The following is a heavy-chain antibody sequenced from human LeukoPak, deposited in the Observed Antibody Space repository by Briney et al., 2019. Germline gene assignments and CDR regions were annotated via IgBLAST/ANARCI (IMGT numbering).Heavy chain of an antibody. V-gene: IGHV4-34*01. CDR3: ARDVEGAIDY. CDR2: IEHGAST. J-gene: IGHJ4*02. CDR1: GGSFSGYF. Sequence: SETLSLTCAVYGGSFSGYFWSWIRQSPGKGLEWIGEIEHGASTNYNPSLKSRVTISVDTSKNQFSLKLTSVTAADTAVYYCARDVEGAIDYWGQGTLVTVSS. D-gene: IGHD1-26*01.